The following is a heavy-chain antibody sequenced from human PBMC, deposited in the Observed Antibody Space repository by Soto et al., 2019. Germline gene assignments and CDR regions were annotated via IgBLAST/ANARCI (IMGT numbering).Heavy chain of an antibody. D-gene: IGHD6-6*01. V-gene: IGHV1-69*13. CDR2: IIPIFGTA. Sequence: SVKVSCKASGGTFSSYAISGVRQAPGQGLEWMGGIIPIFGTANYAQKFQGRVTITADESTSTAYMELSSLRSEDTAVYYCARFMVSSSNNWFDPWGQGTLVTVSS. J-gene: IGHJ5*02. CDR1: GGTFSSYA. CDR3: ARFMVSSSNNWFDP.